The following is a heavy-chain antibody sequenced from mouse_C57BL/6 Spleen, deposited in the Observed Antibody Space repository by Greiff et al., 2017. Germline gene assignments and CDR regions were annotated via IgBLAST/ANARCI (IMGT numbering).Heavy chain of an antibody. CDR3: ARQELGRGYWYFDV. Sequence: PGGGLVKPGGSLKLSCAASGFTFSSYTMPWVRQTPGKRLEWVGTISGGGGNTYYPDSVKGRFTIARDNARTTLYLQMSSLRSEDTAYYYCARQELGRGYWYFDVWGTGTTVTVSS. V-gene: IGHV5-9*01. CDR2: ISGGGGNT. J-gene: IGHJ1*03. CDR1: GFTFSSYT. D-gene: IGHD4-1*01.